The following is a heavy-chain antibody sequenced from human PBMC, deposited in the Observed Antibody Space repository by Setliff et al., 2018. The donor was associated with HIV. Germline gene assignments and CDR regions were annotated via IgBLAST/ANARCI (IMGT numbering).Heavy chain of an antibody. CDR1: GFTFSGYA. J-gene: IGHJ3*01. CDR2: ITANGGTS. V-gene: IGHV3-23*01. CDR3: AKGLRWLQMYDSFDV. D-gene: IGHD5-12*01. Sequence: PGGSLRLSCAGSGFTFSGYAMSWVRQAPGKGLEWVSAITANGGTSYYADSVQGRFTISRDNSENTLHLHMNSLRAEDTAVYYCAKGLRWLQMYDSFDVWGPGTMVTVS.